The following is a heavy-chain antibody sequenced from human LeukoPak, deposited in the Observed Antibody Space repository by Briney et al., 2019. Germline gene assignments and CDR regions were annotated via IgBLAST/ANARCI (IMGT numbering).Heavy chain of an antibody. J-gene: IGHJ6*02. CDR3: ARNLGSDYYYGMDV. Sequence: GGSLRLSCAASGLTFSHYYMSWIRQAPGKGLEWVSYITSSSSYTNYADSVKGRFTISRDNAKNSLYLQMNRLIAEDTAVYYCARNLGSDYYYGMDVWGQGTTVTVSS. D-gene: IGHD3-16*01. CDR2: ITSSSSYT. V-gene: IGHV3-11*03. CDR1: GLTFSHYY.